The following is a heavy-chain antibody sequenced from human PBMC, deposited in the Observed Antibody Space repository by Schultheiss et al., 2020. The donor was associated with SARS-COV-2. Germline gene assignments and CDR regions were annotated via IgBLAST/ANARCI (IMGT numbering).Heavy chain of an antibody. CDR2: IWYDGSNK. D-gene: IGHD6-6*01. Sequence: GESLKISCAASGFTFSSYAMHWVRQAPGKGLEWVAVIWYDGSNKYYADSVKGRFTISRDNSKNTLYLQMNSLRAEDTAVYYCARDIAARPHYYYYGMDVWGQGTTVTVSS. CDR1: GFTFSSYA. V-gene: IGHV3-33*08. J-gene: IGHJ6*02. CDR3: ARDIAARPHYYYYGMDV.